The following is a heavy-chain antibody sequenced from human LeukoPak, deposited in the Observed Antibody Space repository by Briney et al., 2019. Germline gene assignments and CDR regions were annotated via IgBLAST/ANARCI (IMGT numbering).Heavy chain of an antibody. J-gene: IGHJ5*02. CDR3: ARARDSSGYYYVGGGYNWFDP. CDR1: GFTFSSYA. Sequence: GSLRLSCAASGFTFSSYAMSWVRQPPGKGLEWIGSIYYSGSTYYNPSLKSRVTISVDTSKNQFSLKLSSVTAADTAVYYCARARDSSGYYYVGGGYNWFDPWGQGTLVTVSS. D-gene: IGHD3-22*01. CDR2: IYYSGST. V-gene: IGHV4-39*07.